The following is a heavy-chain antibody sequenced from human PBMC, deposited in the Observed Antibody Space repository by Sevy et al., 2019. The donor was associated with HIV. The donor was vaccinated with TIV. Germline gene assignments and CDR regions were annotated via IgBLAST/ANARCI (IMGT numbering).Heavy chain of an antibody. Sequence: GGSLRLSCVVSGYSFSSYAISWVRQAPGNGLEWVSTINGRDGSTYYADSVKGRLTISRVNPKNTLFLQMINLRVDDTAIYYCARPSPRIAAAASAFYDNWGHGTLVTVSS. V-gene: IGHV3-23*01. CDR2: INGRDGST. CDR3: ARPSPRIAAAASAFYDN. D-gene: IGHD6-13*01. J-gene: IGHJ4*01. CDR1: GYSFSSYA.